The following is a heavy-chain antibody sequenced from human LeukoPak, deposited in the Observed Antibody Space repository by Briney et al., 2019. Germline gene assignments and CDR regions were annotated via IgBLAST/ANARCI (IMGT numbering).Heavy chain of an antibody. Sequence: ASVKVSCKASGYTFTSYGISWVRQAPGQGLEWTGGIIPIFGTANYAQKFQGRVTITADESTSTAYMELSSLRSEDTAVYYCARSTYYYDSSGYYYFDYWGQGTLVTVSS. CDR1: GYTFTSYG. D-gene: IGHD3-22*01. V-gene: IGHV1-69*13. CDR2: IIPIFGTA. J-gene: IGHJ4*02. CDR3: ARSTYYYDSSGYYYFDY.